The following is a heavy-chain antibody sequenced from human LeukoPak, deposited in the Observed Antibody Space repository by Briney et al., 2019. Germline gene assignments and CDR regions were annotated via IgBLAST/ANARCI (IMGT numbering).Heavy chain of an antibody. D-gene: IGHD1-26*01. CDR2: IYSGGST. CDR1: GFTVSSNY. CDR3: ARGLGKEGYYFDY. J-gene: IGHJ4*02. V-gene: IGHV3-53*01. Sequence: GGSLRLSCAASGFTVSSNYMSWVRQAPGKGLEWVSVIYSGGSTYYADSVKGRFTISRDNSKNTLYLQMNSLRAEDTAVYYCARGLGKEGYYFDYWGQGTLVTVSS.